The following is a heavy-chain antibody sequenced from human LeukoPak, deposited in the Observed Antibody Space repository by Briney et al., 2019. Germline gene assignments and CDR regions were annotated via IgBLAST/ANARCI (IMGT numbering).Heavy chain of an antibody. D-gene: IGHD2-15*01. J-gene: IGHJ4*02. CDR2: IWFDGSNK. Sequence: PGGSLRLSCSRSGFTFSAYGMHWVRRAPGKGLEWVAFIWFDGSNKYYADSVKGRFTISRDNSKNTLYLQMNSLRLEGTAVFYCAKDCGGCCCDDYWGQGTLVTVSS. V-gene: IGHV3-30*02. CDR3: AKDCGGCCCDDY. CDR1: GFTFSAYG.